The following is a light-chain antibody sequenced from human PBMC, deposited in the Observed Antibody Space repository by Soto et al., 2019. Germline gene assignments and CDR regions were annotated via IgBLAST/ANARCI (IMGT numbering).Light chain of an antibody. Sequence: DVVMTQSPLSLPVTLGQPASISCRSSQSLVSSNGNTFLIWFQQRPGQSPRRLIYKVSNRDSAVPDRCTGSGSGTDFTLEISRVEAEDVGFYYCMQATHWPWTFGQGTEVEIK. CDR3: MQATHWPWT. J-gene: IGKJ1*01. CDR2: KVS. V-gene: IGKV2-30*01. CDR1: QSLVSSNGNTF.